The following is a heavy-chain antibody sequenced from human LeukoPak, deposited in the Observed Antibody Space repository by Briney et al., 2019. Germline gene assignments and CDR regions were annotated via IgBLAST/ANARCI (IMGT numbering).Heavy chain of an antibody. CDR1: GGSIGSYY. V-gene: IGHV4-59*08. J-gene: IGHJ4*02. CDR2: IYHSGST. Sequence: SETLSLTCTVSGGSIGSYYWSWIRQSPGKGLEWIGYIYHSGSTNYNPSLKSRVTISVDTSKNQFSLRLSSVTAADTAVYYCARQRITMVRGVSNYFDYWGQGTLVTVSS. D-gene: IGHD3-10*01. CDR3: ARQRITMVRGVSNYFDY.